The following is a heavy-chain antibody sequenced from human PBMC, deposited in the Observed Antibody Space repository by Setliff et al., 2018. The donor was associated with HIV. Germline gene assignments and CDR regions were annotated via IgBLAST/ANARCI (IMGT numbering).Heavy chain of an antibody. CDR1: GGSISSGNYY. D-gene: IGHD3-16*01. CDR2: IFISGIT. J-gene: IGHJ6*03. Sequence: SETLSLTCTVSGGSISSGNYYWSWIRQHPGKGLEWIGYIFISGITNYNPSLKSRVTISVDSSKNQFSLHLSSVTAADTAVYYCARGMIWGAYYYYMDVWGTGTTVTVSS. V-gene: IGHV4-61*01. CDR3: ARGMIWGAYYYYMDV.